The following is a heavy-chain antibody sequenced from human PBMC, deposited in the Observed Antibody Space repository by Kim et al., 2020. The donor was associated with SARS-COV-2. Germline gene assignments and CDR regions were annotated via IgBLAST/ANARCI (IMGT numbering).Heavy chain of an antibody. CDR2: VNHSGIT. Sequence: SETLSLTCAVYGGSFSAYSWIWIRQAPGKGLEWIGEVNHSGITKYHPSLKSRVTISVDTSKNQFSLKLPSVTAADTAVFYCARGRAGVVPSPILGLGPYYYYCAMDVWGKGTTVTVSP. CDR3: ARGRAGVVPSPILGLGPYYYYCAMDV. J-gene: IGHJ6*04. D-gene: IGHD3-3*01. V-gene: IGHV4-34*01. CDR1: GGSFSAYS.